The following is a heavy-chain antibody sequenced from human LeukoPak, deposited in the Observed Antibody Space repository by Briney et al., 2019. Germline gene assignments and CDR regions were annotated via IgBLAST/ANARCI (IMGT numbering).Heavy chain of an antibody. J-gene: IGHJ4*02. D-gene: IGHD3-10*01. CDR2: ISSSSSYI. CDR1: AFTFSSYS. V-gene: IGHV3-21*01. Sequence: PGGSLRLSCAASAFTFSSYSMNWVRQAPGKGLEWVSSISSSSSYIYYADSVKGRFTISRDNAKNSLYLQMNSLRAEDTAVYYCARDYPPRFGEFAGPYYFDYWGQGTLVTVSS. CDR3: ARDYPPRFGEFAGPYYFDY.